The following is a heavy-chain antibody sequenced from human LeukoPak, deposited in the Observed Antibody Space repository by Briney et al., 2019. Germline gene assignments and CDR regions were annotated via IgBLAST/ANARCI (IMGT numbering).Heavy chain of an antibody. J-gene: IGHJ3*02. V-gene: IGHV3-33*01. CDR2: IWFDGIRK. CDR1: GFTFSNYG. D-gene: IGHD3-22*01. Sequence: GGSLRLSCAASGFTFSNYGMHWVRQVPGKGLEWVAAIWFDGIRKYYADSVKGRLTISRDNSKNTLYLQVNSLRAEDTAVYYCARDLEDSSPFGAFDMWGQGTMVTVSS. CDR3: ARDLEDSSPFGAFDM.